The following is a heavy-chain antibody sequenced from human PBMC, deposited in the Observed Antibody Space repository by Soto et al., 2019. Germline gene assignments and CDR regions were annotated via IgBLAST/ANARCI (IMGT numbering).Heavy chain of an antibody. J-gene: IGHJ4*02. CDR2: MNPNSGNT. CDR3: ARGRYRRPYSSGWYSGGDY. Sequence: GASVKVSCKASGYTFTSYDINWVRQATGQGLEWMGWMNPNSGNTGYAQKFQGRVTMTRNTSISTAYMELSSLRSEDTAVYYCARGRYRRPYSSGWYSGGDYWGQGTLVTVSS. V-gene: IGHV1-8*01. CDR1: GYTFTSYD. D-gene: IGHD6-19*01.